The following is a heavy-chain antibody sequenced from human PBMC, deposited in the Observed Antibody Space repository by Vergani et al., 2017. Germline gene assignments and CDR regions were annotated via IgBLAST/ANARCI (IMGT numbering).Heavy chain of an antibody. J-gene: IGHJ4*02. CDR2: IYWDDDK. Sequence: QITLKESGPTLVKPTQTLTLTCTFSGFSLSTSGVGVGWIRQPPGKALEWLALIYWDDDKRYSPSLKSRLTITKDTSKNQVVLTMTNMDPVDTATYYCAHVRRYYYDSSGYFDYWGQGTLVTVSS. V-gene: IGHV2-5*02. CDR3: AHVRRYYYDSSGYFDY. D-gene: IGHD3-22*01. CDR1: GFSLSTSGVG.